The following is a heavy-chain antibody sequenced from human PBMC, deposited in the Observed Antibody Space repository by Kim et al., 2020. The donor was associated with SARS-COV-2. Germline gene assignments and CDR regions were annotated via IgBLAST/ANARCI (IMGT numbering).Heavy chain of an antibody. D-gene: IGHD3-10*01. CDR3: ARVTMVRGVPWYYFDY. Sequence: VSVKSQITINPDPSKNQFSLQLNSVTPEDTAVYYCARVTMVRGVPWYYFDYWGQGTLVTVSS. V-gene: IGHV6-1*01. J-gene: IGHJ4*02.